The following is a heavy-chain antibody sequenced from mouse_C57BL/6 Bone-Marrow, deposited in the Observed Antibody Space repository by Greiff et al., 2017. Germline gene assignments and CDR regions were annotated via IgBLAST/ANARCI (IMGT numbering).Heavy chain of an antibody. D-gene: IGHD2-12*01. V-gene: IGHV2-6*01. CDR1: GFSLTSYG. J-gene: IGHJ3*01. CDR2: IWGVGST. CDR3: ALDYDRSWFAY. Sequence: VKLVESGPGLVAPSQSLSITCTVSGFSLTSYGVDWVRQSPGKGLEWLGVIWGVGSTNYNSALKSRLSISKDNSKSQVFLKMNSLQTDDTAMYYCALDYDRSWFAYWGQGTLVTVSA.